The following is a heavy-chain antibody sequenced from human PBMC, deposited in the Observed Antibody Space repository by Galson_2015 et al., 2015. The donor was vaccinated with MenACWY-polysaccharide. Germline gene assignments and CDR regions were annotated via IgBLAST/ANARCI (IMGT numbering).Heavy chain of an antibody. CDR3: ARGSCRATAVLAYCESDMDG. V-gene: IGHV3-23*01. D-gene: IGHD5-12*01. J-gene: IGHJ6*03. Sequence: SLRLSCAASAFDFNKCVMNWVRQPPGKGLQWVSSISATGGTPYYADSVRGRFTITRDNSKNTLYLQMNSLGAEDTAVYYCARGSCRATAVLAYCESDMDGWRKGSAVA. CDR1: AFDFNKCV. CDR2: ISATGGTP.